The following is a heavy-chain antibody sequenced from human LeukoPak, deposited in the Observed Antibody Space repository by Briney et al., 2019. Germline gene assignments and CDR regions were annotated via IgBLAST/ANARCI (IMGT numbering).Heavy chain of an antibody. D-gene: IGHD3-10*01. Sequence: ASVKVSCKASGYTFTSYGISWVRQAPGQGLEWMGWISGYNGNTNYAQKFQGRVTMTTDTSTRIAYMELRRPRSDDTAVYYCAVPGPYTEYFQHWGQGTLVTVSP. CDR2: ISGYNGNT. V-gene: IGHV1-18*01. CDR3: AVPGPYTEYFQH. CDR1: GYTFTSYG. J-gene: IGHJ1*01.